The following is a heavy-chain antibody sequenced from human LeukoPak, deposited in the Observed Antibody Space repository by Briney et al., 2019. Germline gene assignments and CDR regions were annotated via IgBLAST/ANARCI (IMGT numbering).Heavy chain of an antibody. CDR1: GFTFSSYA. D-gene: IGHD1-7*01. Sequence: GGSLRLSCAASGFTFSSYAMSWVRQAPGKGLEWVSTISGSGGSTYYADSVKGRFTISRDNSKNTLYLQMNSLRAEDTAVYYCAKSPGSTGTTDWGQGTLVTVSS. CDR2: ISGSGGST. CDR3: AKSPGSTGTTD. J-gene: IGHJ4*02. V-gene: IGHV3-23*01.